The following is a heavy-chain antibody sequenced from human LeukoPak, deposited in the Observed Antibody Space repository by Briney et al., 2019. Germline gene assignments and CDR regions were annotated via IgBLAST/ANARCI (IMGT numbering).Heavy chain of an antibody. D-gene: IGHD5-18*01. V-gene: IGHV4-61*02. CDR2: IYTSGNT. CDR3: ASIDTAVVRTDS. CDR1: GGSISSGSYH. Sequence: SETLSLTCTVSGGSISSGSYHWSWIRQPAGKGLEWIGRIYTSGNTNYNPSLKSRVIISVDTSKNQFSLKLRSVTAADTAVYYCASIDTAVVRTDSWGQGTLVTVSS. J-gene: IGHJ4*02.